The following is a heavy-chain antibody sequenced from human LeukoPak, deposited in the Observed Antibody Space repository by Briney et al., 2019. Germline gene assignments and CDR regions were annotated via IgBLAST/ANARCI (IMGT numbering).Heavy chain of an antibody. Sequence: PGGSLRLSCAASGFTFSSYSMNWVRQAPGKGLEWVANIKQDGSEKYYVDSVKGRFTISRDNAKNSLYLQMNSLRAEDTAVYYCARDVSWFGELLLNWGQGTLVTVSS. J-gene: IGHJ4*02. V-gene: IGHV3-7*01. CDR3: ARDVSWFGELLLN. CDR1: GFTFSSYS. D-gene: IGHD3-10*01. CDR2: IKQDGSEK.